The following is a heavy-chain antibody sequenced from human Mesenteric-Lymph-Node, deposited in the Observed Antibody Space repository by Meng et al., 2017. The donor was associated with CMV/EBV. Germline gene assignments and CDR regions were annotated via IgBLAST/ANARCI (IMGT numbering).Heavy chain of an antibody. V-gene: IGHV3-30*02. CDR3: AKDRAPTQSYCGGDCYPYT. J-gene: IGHJ5*02. CDR1: GFTFSRYG. D-gene: IGHD2-21*01. CDR2: IRYDGSNN. Sequence: GGSLRLSCAASGFTFSRYGMHWVRQAPGKGLEWVAFIRYDGSNNYYADSVKGRFTISRDNSKNTLYLQMNSLRAEDTALYYCAKDRAPTQSYCGGDCYPYTWGQGALVTVSS.